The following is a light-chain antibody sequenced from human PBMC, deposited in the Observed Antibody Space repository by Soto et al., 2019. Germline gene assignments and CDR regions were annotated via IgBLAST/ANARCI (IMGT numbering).Light chain of an antibody. V-gene: IGKV3-15*01. Sequence: EIVMTQSPGTLSVSPGERATLSCRASQSVSSNLAWYQQKPGLAPRLLFYGASTRATGIPARFSGSGSGTEFTLTISSLQSEDFAVYFCHQYNKWPITFGQGTRLEIK. CDR1: QSVSSN. J-gene: IGKJ5*01. CDR2: GAS. CDR3: HQYNKWPIT.